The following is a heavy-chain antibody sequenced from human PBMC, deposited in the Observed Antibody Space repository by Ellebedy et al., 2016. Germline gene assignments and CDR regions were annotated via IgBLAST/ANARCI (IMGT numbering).Heavy chain of an antibody. CDR1: GYPFTDYG. CDR2: ISGYSGNT. V-gene: IGHV1-18*04. Sequence: ASVKVSXXASGYPFTDYGISWVRQAPGQGLEWMGWISGYSGNTNYAQRFQGRVTMTIDTSRSTVHMELRGLSSDDTAVYYCARVHYGLGTNQYFDYWGQGTRVTVSS. J-gene: IGHJ4*02. D-gene: IGHD3-10*01. CDR3: ARVHYGLGTNQYFDY.